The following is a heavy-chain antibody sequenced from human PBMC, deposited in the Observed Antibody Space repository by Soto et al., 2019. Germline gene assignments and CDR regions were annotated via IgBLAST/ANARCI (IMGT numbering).Heavy chain of an antibody. CDR3: ARFCSGGSCYANYYYYGMDV. CDR2: ISTDNGNT. Sequence: GASVKVSCKASGYTFTNSGISWVRQAPGQGLEWMGWISTDNGNTNYAQKLQGRVTMTTDTSTSTAYMELRSLRSDDTAVYYCARFCSGGSCYANYYYYGMDVWGQGTTVTVSS. CDR1: GYTFTNSG. J-gene: IGHJ6*02. D-gene: IGHD2-15*01. V-gene: IGHV1-18*01.